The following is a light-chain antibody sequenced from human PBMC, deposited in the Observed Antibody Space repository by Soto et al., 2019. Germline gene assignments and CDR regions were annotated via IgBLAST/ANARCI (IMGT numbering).Light chain of an antibody. CDR3: QYYGSLVT. CDR2: GTS. V-gene: IGKV3-20*01. J-gene: IGKJ1*01. Sequence: EIVLTQSPGTLSLSPGERATLSCRASQSVSSSYIAWYQHKPGRAPRLLIDGTSSRATGIPDRFSGSGSGTVFTLNISIQKPEFLAAYYCQYYGSLVTFGQGTKLEIK. CDR1: QSVSSSY.